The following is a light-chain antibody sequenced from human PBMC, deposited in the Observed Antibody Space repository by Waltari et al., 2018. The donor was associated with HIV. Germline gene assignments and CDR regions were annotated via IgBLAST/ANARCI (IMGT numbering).Light chain of an antibody. CDR3: CSFTGRKSLI. Sequence: QSALTQPSPVSGSPGQSLTISCPGTSSGVSAYYLFSWYQQRPGKAPKLIIYEVNKRPSGVSDRFSASKSGNTASLTLSGLQAEDEANYYCCSFTGRKSLIFGGGTKLTVL. CDR2: EVN. V-gene: IGLV2-23*02. CDR1: SSGVSAYYL. J-gene: IGLJ2*01.